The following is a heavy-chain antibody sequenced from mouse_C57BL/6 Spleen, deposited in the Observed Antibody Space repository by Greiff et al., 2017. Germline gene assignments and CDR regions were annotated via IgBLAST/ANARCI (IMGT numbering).Heavy chain of an antibody. J-gene: IGHJ2*01. CDR1: GYSITSGYY. D-gene: IGHD2-4*01. CDR2: ISYDGSN. Sequence: ESGPGLVKPSQSLSLTCSVTGYSITSGYYWNWIRQFPGNKLEWMGYISYDGSNNYNPSLKNRISLTRDTSKNQFFLKLNSVTTEETAPYDCATEGDYDYDYFGYWGQGTTLTVSS. V-gene: IGHV3-6*01. CDR3: ATEGDYDYDYFGY.